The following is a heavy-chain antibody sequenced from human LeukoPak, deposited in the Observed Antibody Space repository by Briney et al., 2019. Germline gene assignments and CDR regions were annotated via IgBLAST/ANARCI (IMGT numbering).Heavy chain of an antibody. D-gene: IGHD3-3*01. CDR1: GYTFINHG. CDR2: VSAYNGRT. CDR3: GRWSPDPNDS. Sequence: ASVKVSCKASGYTFINHGISWVRQAPGQGLEWMGWVSAYNGRTEYAQKFQDRVTMTTDTSTTTGYMELRSLSSDDTAAYFCGRWSPDPNDSWGQGTLVTVSS. V-gene: IGHV1-18*01. J-gene: IGHJ4*02.